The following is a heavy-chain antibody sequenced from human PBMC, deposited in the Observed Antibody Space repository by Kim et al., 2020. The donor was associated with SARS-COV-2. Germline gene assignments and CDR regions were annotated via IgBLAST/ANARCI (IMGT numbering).Heavy chain of an antibody. D-gene: IGHD3-3*01. Sequence: YYTPSRKSRVTISVDTSKNQFSLKLSSVTAADTAVYYCARFDTIFGQVDYWGQGTLVTVSS. CDR3: ARFDTIFGQVDY. J-gene: IGHJ4*02. V-gene: IGHV4-39*01.